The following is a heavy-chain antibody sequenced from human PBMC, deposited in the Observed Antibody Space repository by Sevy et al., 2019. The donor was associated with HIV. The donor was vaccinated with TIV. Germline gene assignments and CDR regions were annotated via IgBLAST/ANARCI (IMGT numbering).Heavy chain of an antibody. Sequence: ASVKVSCKASGDTFTNNYIHWVRQAPGQGLEWMGMVDPSAGNTTYAQKFQGRVTRTRDTSTGILYMDLGSLRSEDTAVYYCVRADPDQHFDSWGQGTLVTVSS. CDR2: VDPSAGNT. J-gene: IGHJ4*02. CDR3: VRADPDQHFDS. V-gene: IGHV1-46*01. CDR1: GDTFTNNY.